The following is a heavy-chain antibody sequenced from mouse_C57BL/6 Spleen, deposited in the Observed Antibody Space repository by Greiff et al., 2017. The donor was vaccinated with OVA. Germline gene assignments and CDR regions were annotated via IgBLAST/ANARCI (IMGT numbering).Heavy chain of an antibody. D-gene: IGHD3-2*02. CDR3: ARSGGDSSGYVY. CDR2: IYPGDGDT. Sequence: QVQLQQSGPELVKPGASVKISCKASGYAFSSSWMNWVKQRPGKGLEWIGRIYPGDGDTNYNGKFKGKATLTADKSSSTAYMQLSSLTSEDSAVYCCARSGGDSSGYVYWGQGTTLTVSS. V-gene: IGHV1-82*01. J-gene: IGHJ2*01. CDR1: GYAFSSSW.